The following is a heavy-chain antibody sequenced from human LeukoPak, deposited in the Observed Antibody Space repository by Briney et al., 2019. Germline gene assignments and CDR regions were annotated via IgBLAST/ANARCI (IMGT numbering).Heavy chain of an antibody. V-gene: IGHV1-24*01. J-gene: IGHJ2*01. Sequence: ASVKVSCKVSGYTLTELSMHWVRQAPGKGLEWMGGFDPEDGETIYAQKFQGRVTMTEDTSTDTVYMELSSLRSEDTAVYYCATDRGRITIFGVVTRDWYFDLWGRGTLVTVSS. CDR1: GYTLTELS. D-gene: IGHD3-3*01. CDR2: FDPEDGET. CDR3: ATDRGRITIFGVVTRDWYFDL.